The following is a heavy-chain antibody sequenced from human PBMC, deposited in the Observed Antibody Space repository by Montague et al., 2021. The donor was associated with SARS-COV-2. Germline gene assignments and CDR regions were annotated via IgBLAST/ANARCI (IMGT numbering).Heavy chain of an antibody. V-gene: IGHV4-39*07. Sequence: SETLSLTCTVSGGSISSSSYYWGWIRQPPGKGLEWIGSIYYSGSTYYNPSLKSRVTISVDTSKNQFSLKLSSVTAADTAVYYCARATFMITFGGVSTRLRGNYFDYWGQGTLVTVSS. CDR2: IYYSGST. CDR1: GGSISSSSYY. J-gene: IGHJ4*01. CDR3: ARATFMITFGGVSTRLRGNYFDY. D-gene: IGHD3-16*01.